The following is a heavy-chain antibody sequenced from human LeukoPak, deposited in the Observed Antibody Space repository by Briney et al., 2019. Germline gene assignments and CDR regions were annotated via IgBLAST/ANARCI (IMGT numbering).Heavy chain of an antibody. Sequence: GGSLRLSCAASGFTFSSFAMQWVRQAPGKGLQWVAVISSDARNKDYADSVKGRFTISRDNSKNTLYLQMNSLRAEDTAVYYCAREQRWLQSQPFDYWGQGTLVTVSS. CDR3: AREQRWLQSQPFDY. J-gene: IGHJ4*02. D-gene: IGHD5-24*01. CDR1: GFTFSSFA. CDR2: ISSDARNK. V-gene: IGHV3-30*04.